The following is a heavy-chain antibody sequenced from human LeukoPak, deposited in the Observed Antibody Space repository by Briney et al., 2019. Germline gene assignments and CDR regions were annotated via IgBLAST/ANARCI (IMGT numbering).Heavy chain of an antibody. V-gene: IGHV4-39*01. CDR3: ASTPSNLKLGEF. Sequence: PSETLSLTCTVSGGSITGCGYVWGWIRQPPGKGLEWIGTTHYSGNAYYSPSLKGRVSISVDTSKNQFSLKLSSVTAADTAIYYCASTPSNLKLGEFWGQGTLVIVSS. J-gene: IGHJ4*02. D-gene: IGHD3-10*01. CDR1: GGSITGCGYV. CDR2: THYSGNA.